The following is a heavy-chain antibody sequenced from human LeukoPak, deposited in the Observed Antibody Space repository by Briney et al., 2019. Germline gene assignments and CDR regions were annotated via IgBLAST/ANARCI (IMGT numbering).Heavy chain of an antibody. J-gene: IGHJ6*02. CDR2: IYYSGST. CDR3: ASSAGALRRHDSSLQSYYYYGMDV. V-gene: IGHV4-59*01. Sequence: SETLSLTCTVSGGSISSYYWSWIRQPPGKGLEWIGYIYYSGSTNYNPSLKSRVTISVDTSKNQFSLKLSSVTAADTAVYYCASSAGALRRHDSSLQSYYYYGMDVWGQGTTVTVSS. D-gene: IGHD6-13*01. CDR1: GGSISSYY.